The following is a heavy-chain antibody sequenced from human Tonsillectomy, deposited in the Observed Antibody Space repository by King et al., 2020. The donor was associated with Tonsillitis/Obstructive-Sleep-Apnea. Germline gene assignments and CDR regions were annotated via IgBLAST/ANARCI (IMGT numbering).Heavy chain of an antibody. J-gene: IGHJ4*02. Sequence: VQLQQWGAGLLKPSETLSLTCAVYGGSFSGYYWSWIRQPPGKGLEWIGEINHSGSTNYNPSLKSRVTISVDTSKNQFSLKLSSVTAADTAVYYCARGGYSYGYRSYWGQGTLVTVSS. V-gene: IGHV4-34*01. D-gene: IGHD5-18*01. CDR1: GGSFSGYY. CDR3: ARGGYSYGYRSY. CDR2: INHSGST.